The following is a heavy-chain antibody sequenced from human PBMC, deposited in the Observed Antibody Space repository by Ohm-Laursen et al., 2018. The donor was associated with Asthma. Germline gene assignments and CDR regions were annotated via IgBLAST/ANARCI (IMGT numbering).Heavy chain of an antibody. V-gene: IGHV4-31*03. CDR3: ASRGGGVPHAFDI. CDR1: GDSFTSGGHY. J-gene: IGHJ3*02. D-gene: IGHD2-8*02. CDR2: IYYTGST. Sequence: SQTLSLTCTVSGDSFTSGGHYWSWIRQLPGKGLEWIGYIYYTGSTYYNPSLKSRVTISVDTSKNQFSLKLSSVTAADTAVYYCASRGGGVPHAFDIWGQGTMVTVSS.